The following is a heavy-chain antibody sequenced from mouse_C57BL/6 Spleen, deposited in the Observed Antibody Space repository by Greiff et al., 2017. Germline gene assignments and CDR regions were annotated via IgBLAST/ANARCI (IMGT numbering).Heavy chain of an antibody. J-gene: IGHJ2*01. V-gene: IGHV1-42*01. D-gene: IGHD2-4*01. CDR1: GYSFTGYY. CDR3: GYYDYDGGDY. Sequence: VQLKESGPELVKPGASVKISCKASGYSFTGYYMNWVKQSPEKSLEWIGEINPSTGGTTYNQKFKAKATLTVDKSSSTAYMQLKSLTSEDSAVYYCGYYDYDGGDYWGQGTTLTVSS. CDR2: INPSTGGT.